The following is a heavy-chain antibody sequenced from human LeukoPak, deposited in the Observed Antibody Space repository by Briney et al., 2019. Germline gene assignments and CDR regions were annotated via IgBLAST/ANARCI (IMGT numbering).Heavy chain of an antibody. D-gene: IGHD3-10*02. V-gene: IGHV3-48*03. J-gene: IGHJ6*04. CDR2: ISSSGSTI. CDR1: GFTFSSYE. Sequence: GGSLRLSCAASGFTFSSYEMNWVRQAPGKGLEWVSYISSSGSTIYYADSVKGRFTISRDNAKNSLYLQMNSLRAEDTAVYYCAELGITMIGGVWGKGTTVTRSS. CDR3: AELGITMIGGV.